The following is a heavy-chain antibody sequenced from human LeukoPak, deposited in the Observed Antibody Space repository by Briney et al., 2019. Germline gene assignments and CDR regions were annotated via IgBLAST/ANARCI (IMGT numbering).Heavy chain of an antibody. D-gene: IGHD6-19*01. CDR2: IHHRGGT. J-gene: IGHJ1*01. CDR1: GGSISSDNW. Sequence: SETLSLTRTVSGGSISSDNWWSWVRQPPGKRLEWIGEIHHRGGTNYNPSLQSRVTISVDKSNNHFSLRLTSVTAADTAVYYCTTNGWYCLDHWGQGALVTVSS. CDR3: TTNGWYCLDH. V-gene: IGHV4-4*02.